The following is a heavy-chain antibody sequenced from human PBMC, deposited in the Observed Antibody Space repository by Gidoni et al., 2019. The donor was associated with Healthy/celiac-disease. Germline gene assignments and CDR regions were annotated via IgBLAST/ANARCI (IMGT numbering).Heavy chain of an antibody. J-gene: IGHJ3*02. D-gene: IGHD2-2*01. Sequence: EVQLVQSGAEVKKQGESLKISCKGSGYSFTSYWIGWVRQMPGKGLEWMGIIYPGDSDTRYSPSFQGQVTISAYKSISTAYLQWSSLKASDTAMYYCASALEGYCSSTSCYAHDAFDIWGQGTMVTVSS. CDR1: GYSFTSYW. CDR2: IYPGDSDT. V-gene: IGHV5-51*03. CDR3: ASALEGYCSSTSCYAHDAFDI.